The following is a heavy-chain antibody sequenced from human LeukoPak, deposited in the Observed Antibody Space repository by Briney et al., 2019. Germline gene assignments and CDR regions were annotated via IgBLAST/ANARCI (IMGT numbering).Heavy chain of an antibody. J-gene: IGHJ4*02. CDR2: INPNSGGT. Sequence: ASVKVSCKASGYTFTGYYMHWVRQAPGQGLEWMGCINPNSGGTNYAQKFQGRVTMTRDTSISTAYMELSRLRSDDTAVYYCARDLDDSSGYYYVNYWGQGTLVTVSS. V-gene: IGHV1-2*02. CDR1: GYTFTGYY. CDR3: ARDLDDSSGYYYVNY. D-gene: IGHD3-22*01.